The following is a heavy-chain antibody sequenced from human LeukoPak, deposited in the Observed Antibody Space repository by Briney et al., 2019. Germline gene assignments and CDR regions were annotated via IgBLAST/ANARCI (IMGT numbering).Heavy chain of an antibody. CDR2: IYYSGST. V-gene: IGHV4-59*01. Sequence: SETLSLTCTVSGGSISSYYWSWIRQPPGKGLEWIGYIYYSGSTNYNPSLKSRVTISVDTSKNQFSLKLSSVTAADTAVYYRARKYYMGWFDPWGQGTLVTVSS. J-gene: IGHJ5*02. CDR1: GGSISSYY. D-gene: IGHD2/OR15-2a*01. CDR3: ARKYYMGWFDP.